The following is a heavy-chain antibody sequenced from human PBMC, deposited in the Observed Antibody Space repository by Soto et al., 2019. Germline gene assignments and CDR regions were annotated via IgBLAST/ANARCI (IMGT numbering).Heavy chain of an antibody. D-gene: IGHD6-6*01. Sequence: GGSLRLSCAASGFTFSSYGMHWVRQAPGKGLEWVAVISYDGSNKYYADSVKGRFTISRDNSKNTLYLQMNSLRAEDTAVYYCAKARIAARPRSYRESFDYWGQGTLVTVSS. J-gene: IGHJ4*02. V-gene: IGHV3-30*18. CDR1: GFTFSSYG. CDR2: ISYDGSNK. CDR3: AKARIAARPRSYRESFDY.